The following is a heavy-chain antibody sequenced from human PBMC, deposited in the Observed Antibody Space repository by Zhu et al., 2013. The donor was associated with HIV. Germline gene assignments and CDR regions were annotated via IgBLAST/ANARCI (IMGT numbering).Heavy chain of an antibody. Sequence: VQLVESGGGLVQPGGSLRLSCAASGFTFSSYWMHWVRQAPGKGLEWVSVIYSGGSTYYADSVKGRFTISRDNSKNTLYLQMNSLRAEDTAVYYCARADYGDPLDYWGQGTLVTVSS. CDR2: IYSGGST. CDR1: GFTFSSYW. J-gene: IGHJ4*02. CDR3: ARADYGDPLDY. D-gene: IGHD4-17*01. V-gene: IGHV3-66*01.